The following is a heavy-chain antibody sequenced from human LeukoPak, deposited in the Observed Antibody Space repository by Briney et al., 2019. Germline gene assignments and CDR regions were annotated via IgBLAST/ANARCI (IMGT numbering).Heavy chain of an antibody. CDR2: IYSGGST. CDR1: GFTVSSNY. CDR3: ARDRSGSYYQFDY. V-gene: IGHV3-66*01. Sequence: PGGSLRLSCAASGFTVSSNYMSWVRQAPGKGLEWVSVIYSGGSTYYADSVKGRFTISRDNSKNTLYLQMNSLRAEDTAVYYCARDRSGSYYQFDYWGQGTLVTVSS. D-gene: IGHD1-26*01. J-gene: IGHJ4*02.